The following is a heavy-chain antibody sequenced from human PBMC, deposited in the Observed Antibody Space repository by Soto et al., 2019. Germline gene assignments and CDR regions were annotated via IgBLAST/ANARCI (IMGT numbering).Heavy chain of an antibody. CDR1: GYSFTSYW. CDR2: IDPSDSYT. J-gene: IGHJ4*02. V-gene: IGHV5-10-1*01. CDR3: AREPKRSTGYSSDTTFDY. Sequence: GESLKISCKGSGYSFTSYWINWVRHMPGKGMEWMGRIDPSDSYTNYSPSFQGHVTISADKSISTAYLQWSSLKASDTAMYYCAREPKRSTGYSSDTTFDYWGQGTLVTVSS. D-gene: IGHD6-25*01.